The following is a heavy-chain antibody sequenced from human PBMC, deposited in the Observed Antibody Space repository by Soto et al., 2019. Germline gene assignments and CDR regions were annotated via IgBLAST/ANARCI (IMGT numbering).Heavy chain of an antibody. D-gene: IGHD3-3*01. V-gene: IGHV2-26*01. CDR1: GFSLSNVTVG. Sequence: QVTLKESAPVLVRPTETLTLTCTVSGFSLSNVTVGVTWIRQPPGKALEWLAHIFSNDQKAYSTSLESRLTISKDTSKSQCVIIMTNVDPVDTATYLCAQMSPVRLLGWLSASPRDAFKVWGDGTVVNVSS. CDR3: AQMSPVRLLGWLSASPRDAFKV. J-gene: IGHJ4*03. CDR2: IFSNDQK.